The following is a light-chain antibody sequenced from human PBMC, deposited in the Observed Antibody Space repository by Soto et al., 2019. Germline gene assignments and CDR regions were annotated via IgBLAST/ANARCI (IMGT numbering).Light chain of an antibody. V-gene: IGLV3-21*04. J-gene: IGLJ2*01. Sequence: SYELTQPPSVSVAPGKTARITCGGNNIGRKSVHWYQQRPGQAPVLVIYYDSDRPSGIPERFSGSNSGNTATLTISRVEAGDEADYYCQVWDSSSDYVVFGGGTKLTVL. CDR3: QVWDSSSDYVV. CDR1: NIGRKS. CDR2: YDS.